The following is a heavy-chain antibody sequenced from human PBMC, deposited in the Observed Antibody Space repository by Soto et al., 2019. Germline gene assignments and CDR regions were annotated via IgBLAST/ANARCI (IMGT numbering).Heavy chain of an antibody. D-gene: IGHD4-17*01. V-gene: IGHV3-53*04. J-gene: IGHJ4*02. CDR3: ASGDYGDYAPLFDY. CDR2: IYNDDRI. Sequence: EVQLMESGGGLVQPGGSLRLSCSASGLIVFKNFMAWVRQAPGKGLEWVSIIYNDDRIYYADSVKGRFTISRHNAKNTVDLQMSSLRYEDTAMYFCASGDYGDYAPLFDYWGLGTRVTVAS. CDR1: GLIVFKNF.